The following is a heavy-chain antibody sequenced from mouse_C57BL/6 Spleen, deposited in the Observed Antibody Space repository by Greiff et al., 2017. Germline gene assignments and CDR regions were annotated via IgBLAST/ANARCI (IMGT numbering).Heavy chain of an antibody. Sequence: QVHLQQSGAELVRPGASVTISCKASGYTFTDYKMHWVKQTHVQGLEWIGAIDPDNGGTAYNQKFKGKAKLTADKSSSTAYMELRSLTSEDSAVYYGTGSTKYGIDYWGQGTSVTVSS. CDR1: GYTFTDYK. D-gene: IGHD1-1*01. CDR3: TGSTKYGIDY. CDR2: IDPDNGGT. V-gene: IGHV1-15*01. J-gene: IGHJ4*01.